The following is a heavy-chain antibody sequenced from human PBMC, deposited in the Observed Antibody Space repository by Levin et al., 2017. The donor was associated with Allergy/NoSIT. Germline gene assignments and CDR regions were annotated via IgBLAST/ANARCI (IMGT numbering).Heavy chain of an antibody. D-gene: IGHD4-17*01. CDR3: AAPMGGRPDDYGDSEGFDP. CDR1: GFTFTSSA. Sequence: VASVKVSCKASGFTFTSSAVQWVRQARGQRLEWIGWIVVGSGNTNYAQKFQERVTITRDMSTSTAYMELSSLRSEDTAVYYCAAPMGGRPDDYGDSEGFDPWGQGTLVTVSS. J-gene: IGHJ5*02. V-gene: IGHV1-58*01. CDR2: IVVGSGNT.